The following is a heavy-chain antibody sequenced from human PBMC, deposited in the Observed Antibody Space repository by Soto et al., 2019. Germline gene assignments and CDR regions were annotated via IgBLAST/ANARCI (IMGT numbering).Heavy chain of an antibody. J-gene: IGHJ4*02. CDR3: ARVHYYDSSGYPRDY. Sequence: ASVKVSCKASGYTFTSYDINWVRQATGQGLGWMGWMNPNSGNTGYAQKFQGRVTMTRNTSISTAYMELSSLRSEDTAVYYCARVHYYDSSGYPRDYWGQGTLVTVSS. CDR2: MNPNSGNT. D-gene: IGHD3-22*01. V-gene: IGHV1-8*01. CDR1: GYTFTSYD.